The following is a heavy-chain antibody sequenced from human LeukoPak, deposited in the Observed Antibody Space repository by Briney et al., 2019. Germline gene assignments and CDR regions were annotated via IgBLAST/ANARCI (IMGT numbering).Heavy chain of an antibody. CDR2: ISSSSSYI. Sequence: PGGSLRLSCAASGFTFSSYSMNWARQAPGKGLEWVSSISSSSSYIYYADSVKGRFTISRDNAKNSLYLQMNSLRAEDTAVYYCARDIYSYDLFDYWGQGTLVTVSS. V-gene: IGHV3-21*01. D-gene: IGHD5-18*01. CDR1: GFTFSSYS. J-gene: IGHJ4*02. CDR3: ARDIYSYDLFDY.